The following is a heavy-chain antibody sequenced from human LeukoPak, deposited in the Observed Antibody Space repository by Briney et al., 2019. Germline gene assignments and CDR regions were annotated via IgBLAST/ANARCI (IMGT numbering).Heavy chain of an antibody. Sequence: ASVQVSCKASGYTFTTYSISWVRQAPGQGVEWMGWISTYNGNTKYPQKLQDRVIMTTDTSTSTAYMELRSLTSDDTAVYYCARDPELRLFDYWGQETLVTVSS. V-gene: IGHV1-18*01. CDR1: GYTFTTYS. J-gene: IGHJ4*02. CDR3: ARDPELRLFDY. D-gene: IGHD1-26*01. CDR2: ISTYNGNT.